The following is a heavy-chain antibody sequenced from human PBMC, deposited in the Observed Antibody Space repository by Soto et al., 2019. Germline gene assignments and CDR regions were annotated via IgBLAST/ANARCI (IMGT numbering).Heavy chain of an antibody. CDR2: IRCRPYGGTT. V-gene: IGHV3-49*03. CDR1: GFTFPDYG. CDR3: AKKFDYGDYPFYFDY. Sequence: EVQLVESGGGLIQPGRSLRLSCTPSGFTFPDYGVSWFRQAPGKGLEWLGFIRCRPYGGTTEYAASVEGRFTISRDNSEGIAYLQMNSLKTEDTAVYYCAKKFDYGDYPFYFDYWGQGTLVTVSS. J-gene: IGHJ4*02. D-gene: IGHD4-17*01.